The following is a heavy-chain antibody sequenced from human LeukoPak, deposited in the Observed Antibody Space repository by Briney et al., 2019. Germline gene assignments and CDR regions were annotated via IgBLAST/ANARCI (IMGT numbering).Heavy chain of an antibody. J-gene: IGHJ4*02. Sequence: ASVKVSCKASGYTFTDYSMHWVRQAPGQGLEWMGWINPNSGGTNYAQKFQGRVTMTRDTSISTAYMELSRLRSDDTAVYYCARIAAAVDYWGQGTLVTVSS. D-gene: IGHD6-13*01. CDR1: GYTFTDYS. V-gene: IGHV1-2*02. CDR2: INPNSGGT. CDR3: ARIAAAVDY.